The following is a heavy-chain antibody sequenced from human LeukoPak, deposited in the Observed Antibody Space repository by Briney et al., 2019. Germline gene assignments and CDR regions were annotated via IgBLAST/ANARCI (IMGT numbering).Heavy chain of an antibody. V-gene: IGHV4-34*01. CDR3: ASLAAAGMVRIPPLPGYFDY. J-gene: IGHJ4*02. CDR1: GGSVSCYY. D-gene: IGHD6-13*01. CDR2: INHSGST. Sequence: SQSLSLTCAVYGGSVSCYYWSWIRQPPGKGREWNVEINHSGSTNSNPSRRSRVTISVDTSKNQFSLKLSSVTAADTAVYYCASLAAAGMVRIPPLPGYFDYWGQGTLVTVSS.